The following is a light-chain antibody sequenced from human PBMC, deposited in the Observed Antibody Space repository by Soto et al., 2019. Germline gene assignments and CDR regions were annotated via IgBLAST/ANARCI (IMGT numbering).Light chain of an antibody. J-gene: IGKJ4*01. CDR2: DAS. Sequence: DGQMAPPPCTLSASVGGRVIITCRASQSLGSELAWYQQKPGKAPKVLIYDASSWTSGVPSRFSGSGSGTDFTLTISSLQPEDFATYYCQQSYSLPRTFGGGTKVDIK. V-gene: IGKV1-5*01. CDR3: QQSYSLPRT. CDR1: QSLGSE.